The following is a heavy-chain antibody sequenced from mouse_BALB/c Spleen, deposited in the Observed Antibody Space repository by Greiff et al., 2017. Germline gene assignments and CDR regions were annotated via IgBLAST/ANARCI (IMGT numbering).Heavy chain of an antibody. V-gene: IGHV5-9-3*01. CDR2: ISSGGSYT. D-gene: IGHD1-1*01. Sequence: EVQVVESGGGLVKPGGSLKLSCAASGFTFSSYAMSWVRQTPEKRLEWVATISSGGSYTYYPDSVKGRFTISRDNPKNTLFLQMTSLRSEDTAMYYCARELRGEYAMDYWGQGTSVTVSS. CDR3: ARELRGEYAMDY. J-gene: IGHJ4*01. CDR1: GFTFSSYA.